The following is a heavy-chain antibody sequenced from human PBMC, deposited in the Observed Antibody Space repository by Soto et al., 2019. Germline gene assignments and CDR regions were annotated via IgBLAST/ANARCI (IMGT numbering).Heavy chain of an antibody. J-gene: IGHJ4*01. D-gene: IGHD1-7*01. CDR3: AGYNWNSQNY. Sequence: GGSLRLSCAASGFTFSSYWMHWVRQAPGKGLVWVSRIKPDGSWSIHADSVKGRFTISRDNAKSMVYLQMNSLRVEDTAVYCCAGYNWNSQNYWGHGTLVPVSS. V-gene: IGHV3-74*01. CDR1: GFTFSSYW. CDR2: IKPDGSWS.